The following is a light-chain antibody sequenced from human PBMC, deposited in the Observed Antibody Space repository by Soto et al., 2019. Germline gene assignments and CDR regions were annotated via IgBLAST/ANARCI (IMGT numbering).Light chain of an antibody. CDR2: SNN. CDR1: SSNIGSNT. J-gene: IGLJ3*02. Sequence: QSVLTQPPSASGTPGQRVTISCSGSSSNIGSNTVNWYQQLPGTAPKLLIYSNNQRPSGVPDRFSGSKSGTSAFLAISGLQSEDEADYYCAAWDDSLNRGVFGGGTKLTVL. CDR3: AAWDDSLNRGV. V-gene: IGLV1-44*01.